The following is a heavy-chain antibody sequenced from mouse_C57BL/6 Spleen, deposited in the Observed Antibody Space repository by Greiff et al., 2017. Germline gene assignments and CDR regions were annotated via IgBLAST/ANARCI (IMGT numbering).Heavy chain of an antibody. CDR3: ARYSNYGYFDV. V-gene: IGHV7-3*01. CDR1: GFTFTHYY. Sequence: DVKLVESGGGLVQPGGSLSLSCAASGFTFTHYYMSWVRQPPGKALEWLGFIRNKANGYTTEYSASVKGRFTISRDNSQSILYLQMNALRAEDSATYYCARYSNYGYFDVWGTGTTVTVSS. CDR2: IRNKANGYTT. J-gene: IGHJ1*03.